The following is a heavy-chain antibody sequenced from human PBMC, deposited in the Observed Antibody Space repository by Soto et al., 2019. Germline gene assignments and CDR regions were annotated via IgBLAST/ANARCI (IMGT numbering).Heavy chain of an antibody. CDR3: AKALGIAAATRACFDI. CDR1: GFTFSSYA. V-gene: IGHV3-23*01. CDR2: ISGSGGST. Sequence: PGGSLRLSCAASGFTFSSYAMSWVRQAPGKGLEWVSAISGSGGSTYYADSVKGRFTISRDNSKNTLYLQMNSLRAEDTAVYYCAKALGIAAATRACFDIWGQGTMVTVSS. J-gene: IGHJ3*02. D-gene: IGHD6-13*01.